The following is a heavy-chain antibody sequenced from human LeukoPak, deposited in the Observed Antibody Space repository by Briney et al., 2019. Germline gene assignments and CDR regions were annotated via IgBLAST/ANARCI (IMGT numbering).Heavy chain of an antibody. J-gene: IGHJ4*02. V-gene: IGHV4-39*01. CDR3: VRHVSTNTGYFDF. Sequence: PSETLSLTCTVSGGSINSHSYYWGWIRQPPGKGLERIGSVYYDGTSYSNPSLKSRVGVFVDTSRDQFSLDLDFVTAADTALYYCVRHVSTNTGYFDFCGQGTLVSVSS. D-gene: IGHD5-24*01. CDR1: GGSINSHSYY. CDR2: VYYDGTS.